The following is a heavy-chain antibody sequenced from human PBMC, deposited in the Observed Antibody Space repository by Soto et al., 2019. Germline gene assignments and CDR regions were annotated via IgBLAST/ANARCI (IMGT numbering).Heavy chain of an antibody. CDR3: ARAKSNLLQSYYFDY. D-gene: IGHD4-4*01. CDR2: INHSGST. Sequence: SETLSLTCAVYGGSFSGYYWSWIRQPPGKGLEWIGEINHSGSTNCNPSLKSRVTISVDTSKNQFSLKLSSVTAADTAVYYCARAKSNLLQSYYFDYWGQGTLVTVSS. V-gene: IGHV4-34*01. CDR1: GGSFSGYY. J-gene: IGHJ4*02.